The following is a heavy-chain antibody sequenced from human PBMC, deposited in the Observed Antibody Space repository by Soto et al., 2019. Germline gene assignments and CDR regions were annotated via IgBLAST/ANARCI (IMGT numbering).Heavy chain of an antibody. V-gene: IGHV1-69*08. CDR3: AREREGPGEGYFDY. J-gene: IGHJ4*02. CDR1: GGTFSSYT. CDR2: IIPILGIA. Sequence: QVQLVQSGAEVKKPGSSVKVSCKASGGTFSSYTISWVRQAPGQGLEWMGRIIPILGIANYAQKFQGRGTXTAXKXTSTAYMELSSLRSEDTAVYYCAREREGPGEGYFDYWGQGTLVTVSS.